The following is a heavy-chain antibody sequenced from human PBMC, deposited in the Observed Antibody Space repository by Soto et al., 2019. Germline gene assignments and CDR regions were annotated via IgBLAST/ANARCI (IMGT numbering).Heavy chain of an antibody. Sequence: ASVKVSCKASGYTFTSYGISWVRQAPGQGLEWMGWISAYNGNTNYAQKLQGRVTMTTDTSTSTAYMELRSLRSDDPAVYYCARYPGSCSWYSYYGMDVWGQRTTVTVSS. CDR2: ISAYNGNT. CDR1: GYTFTSYG. V-gene: IGHV1-18*01. D-gene: IGHD6-13*01. J-gene: IGHJ6*02. CDR3: ARYPGSCSWYSYYGMDV.